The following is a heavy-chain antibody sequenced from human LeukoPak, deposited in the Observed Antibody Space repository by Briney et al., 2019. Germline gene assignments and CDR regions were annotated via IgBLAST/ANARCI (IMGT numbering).Heavy chain of an antibody. D-gene: IGHD2-15*01. CDR2: ISYDGRNK. CDR3: AKPRDIDSWAFDV. J-gene: IGHJ3*01. CDR1: GFTFGSYA. V-gene: IGHV3-30*18. Sequence: PGGSLRLSCAASGFTFGSYAMRWVRQAPGKGLEWVAGISYDGRNKYYADSVKVRFTISRDNSKNTLNLQMNSLRTEDTAVYYCAKPRDIDSWAFDVWGQGTMVTVS.